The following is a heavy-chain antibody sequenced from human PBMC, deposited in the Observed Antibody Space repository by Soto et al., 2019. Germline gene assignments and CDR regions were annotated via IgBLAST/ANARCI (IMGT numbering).Heavy chain of an antibody. D-gene: IGHD4-17*01. CDR2: IYYSGST. CDR3: ARQFSVYADHGRYFDY. Sequence: QLQLQESGPGLVKPSETLSLTCTVSGGSISSNSYYWGWIRQPPGKGLEWIGTIYYSGSTYYDPSFKSGVAIPVDTSKNQFSLRLSSVTAADTAVYYCARQFSVYADHGRYFDYWGRGTLVTVSS. J-gene: IGHJ4*02. V-gene: IGHV4-39*01. CDR1: GGSISSNSYY.